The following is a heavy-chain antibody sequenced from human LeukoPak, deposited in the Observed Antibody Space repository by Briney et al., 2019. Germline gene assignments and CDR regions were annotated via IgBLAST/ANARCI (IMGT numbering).Heavy chain of an antibody. CDR2: IKQDGSEK. CDR3: ASANEYVWGSYNS. J-gene: IGHJ4*02. D-gene: IGHD3-16*01. V-gene: IGHV3-7*01. Sequence: GGSLRLSCAASGFTFSSYWMSWVRQAPGKGLEWVANIKQDGSEKYYVDSVKGRFTISRDNSKNTLYLQMNSLRAEDTAVYYCASANEYVWGSYNSWGQGTLVTVSS. CDR1: GFTFSSYW.